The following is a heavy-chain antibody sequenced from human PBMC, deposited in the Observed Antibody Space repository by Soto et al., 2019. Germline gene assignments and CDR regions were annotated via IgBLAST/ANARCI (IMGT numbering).Heavy chain of an antibody. CDR3: ARERPTAL. CDR1: GYTFDRYA. CDR2: ITGDTHEA. J-gene: IGHJ4*02. V-gene: IGHV1-18*01. Sequence: QVQLVQSGAEVKKPGASVTVSCKASGYTFDRYAMSWLRPAPGQGLEWMGWITGDTHEATYAQKFQGRVSLTRDRSTTTAYMELRSLRYDDSAVYYCARERPTALWGQGTLVTASS.